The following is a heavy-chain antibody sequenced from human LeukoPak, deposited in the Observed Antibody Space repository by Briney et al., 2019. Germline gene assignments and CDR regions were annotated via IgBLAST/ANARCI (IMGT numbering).Heavy chain of an antibody. V-gene: IGHV4-39*07. CDR1: GDSISTSGYY. CDR3: ATSDDSNPFDAFDM. CDR2: IYYIGNT. Sequence: SETLSLTCTVSGDSISTSGYYYDWIRQPPGKGLEWIGNIYYIGNTWYNPSLKSRVTISVDTSKNQFSLKLSSVTAADTAVYYCATSDDSNPFDAFDMWGQGTMVTVSS. D-gene: IGHD1-26*01. J-gene: IGHJ3*02.